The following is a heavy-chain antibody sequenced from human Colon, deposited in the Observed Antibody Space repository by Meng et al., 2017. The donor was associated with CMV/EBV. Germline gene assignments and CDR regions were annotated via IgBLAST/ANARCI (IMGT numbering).Heavy chain of an antibody. CDR3: ARGVVGGYNFGFPVAYYCDY. Sequence: GRLVGAGVEVKQPGAPVRVSCMSYGYTCSGYYVHWVRQAPGQGLEWMGWINPKSGDTKYAQKFQDRVTMTRDTSIGTAYMDLSRLTSDDTALYYCARGVVGGYNFGFPVAYYCDYWGQGTLVTVSS. J-gene: IGHJ4*02. V-gene: IGHV1-2*02. CDR1: GYTCSGYY. D-gene: IGHD1-1*01. CDR2: INPKSGDT.